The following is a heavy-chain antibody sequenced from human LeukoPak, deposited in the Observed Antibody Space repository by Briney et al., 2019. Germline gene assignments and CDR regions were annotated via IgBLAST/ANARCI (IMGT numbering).Heavy chain of an antibody. Sequence: GSLRLSCAASGFTFSSYSMNWVRQAPGKGLEWIGEINHSGSTNYNPSLKSRVTISIDTSKNQFSLKLSSVTAADTAVYYCARVSLYGSGSPNGMDVWGQGTTVTVSS. D-gene: IGHD3-10*01. CDR1: GFTFSSYS. J-gene: IGHJ6*02. V-gene: IGHV4-34*01. CDR3: ARVSLYGSGSPNGMDV. CDR2: INHSGST.